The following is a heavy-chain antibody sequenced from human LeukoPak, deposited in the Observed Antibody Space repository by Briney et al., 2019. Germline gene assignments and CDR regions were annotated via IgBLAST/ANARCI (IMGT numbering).Heavy chain of an antibody. V-gene: IGHV5-51*01. CDR2: IYPGDSDT. Sequence: GESLKISCQGSGYSFTSYWIAWVRQMPGKGLEWMGIIYPGDSDTRYSPSFQGQVTISADKSIGTAYLQWSSLKASDSAIYYCARREMSLYYFDYWGQGTLVTVSS. CDR3: ARREMSLYYFDY. CDR1: GYSFTSYW. J-gene: IGHJ4*02.